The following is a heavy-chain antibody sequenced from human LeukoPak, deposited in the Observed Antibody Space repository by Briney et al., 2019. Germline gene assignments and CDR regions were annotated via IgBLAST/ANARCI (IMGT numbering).Heavy chain of an antibody. Sequence: GGSLRLSCAASGFTFSSYAMHWVRQAPGKGLEWVAVISYDGSNKYYADSVKGRFTISRDNSKNTLYLQMNSLRAEDTAVYYCARDRPSALRYFDWLLISYYFDYWGQGTLVTVSS. J-gene: IGHJ4*02. D-gene: IGHD3-9*01. CDR2: ISYDGSNK. V-gene: IGHV3-30*04. CDR3: ARDRPSALRYFDWLLISYYFDY. CDR1: GFTFSSYA.